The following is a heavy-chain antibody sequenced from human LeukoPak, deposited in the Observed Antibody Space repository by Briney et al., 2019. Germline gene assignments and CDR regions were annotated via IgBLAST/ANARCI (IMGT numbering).Heavy chain of an antibody. V-gene: IGHV3-21*06. CDR2: ISTTSTYI. Sequence: PGGSLRLSCAASGFAFSSYNMEWVRQAPGKGLEWVSFISTTSTYIYYADSVKGRFTVSRDNSKNLLYLQMDSLRVEDTAVYYCARAGTCSSTSCDGGIEYWGQGTLVTVSS. CDR1: GFAFSSYN. D-gene: IGHD2-2*01. CDR3: ARAGTCSSTSCDGGIEY. J-gene: IGHJ4*02.